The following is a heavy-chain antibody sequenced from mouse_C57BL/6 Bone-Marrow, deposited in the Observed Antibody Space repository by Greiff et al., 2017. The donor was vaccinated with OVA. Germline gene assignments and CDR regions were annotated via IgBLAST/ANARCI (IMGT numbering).Heavy chain of an antibody. V-gene: IGHV8-8*01. CDR1: GFSLSTFGMG. CDR3: ARMAYYSNFQIDY. CDR2: IWWDDDK. Sequence: QVTLKESGPGILQPSQTLSLTCSFSGFSLSTFGMGVGWIRQPSGKGLEWLVHIWWDDDKYYNPALKRRITISKDTSKNQVFLKIANVDTADTATYYCARMAYYSNFQIDYWGQGTSVTVSS. D-gene: IGHD2-5*01. J-gene: IGHJ4*01.